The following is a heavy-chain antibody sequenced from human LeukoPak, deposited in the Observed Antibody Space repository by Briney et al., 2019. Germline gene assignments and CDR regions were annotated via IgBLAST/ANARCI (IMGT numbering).Heavy chain of an antibody. CDR1: GFTFSSYA. CDR3: AKGSYYDSSGSFYFDY. Sequence: PGGSLRLSCAASGFTFSSYAMSWVRQAPGKGLEWVSAISGSGGSTYYADSVKGRFTISRDNSKNTLYEQVNSLGTEDTAAYYCAKGSYYDSSGSFYFDYWGQGTLVTVSS. J-gene: IGHJ4*02. CDR2: ISGSGGST. D-gene: IGHD3-22*01. V-gene: IGHV3-23*01.